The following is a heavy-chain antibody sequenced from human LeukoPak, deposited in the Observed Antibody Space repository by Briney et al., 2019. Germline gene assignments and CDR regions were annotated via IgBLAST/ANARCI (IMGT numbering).Heavy chain of an antibody. CDR2: INHSGST. Sequence: PSETLSLTCAVYGGPFSGYYWSWIRQPPGKGLEWIGEINHSGSTNYNPSLKSRVTISVDTSKNQFSLKLSSVTAADTAVYYCARGKWSSGWYFDYWGQGTLVTVSS. D-gene: IGHD6-19*01. CDR1: GGPFSGYY. V-gene: IGHV4-34*01. CDR3: ARGKWSSGWYFDY. J-gene: IGHJ4*02.